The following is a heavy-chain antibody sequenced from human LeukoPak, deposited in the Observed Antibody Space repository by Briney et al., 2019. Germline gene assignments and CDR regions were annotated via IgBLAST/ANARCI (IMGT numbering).Heavy chain of an antibody. J-gene: IGHJ6*02. CDR2: ISYDGSNK. Sequence: PGGSLRLSCAASGFTFSSYGMHWVRQAPGKGLEWVAVISYDGSNKYYADSVKGRFTISRDNSRNTLYLQMNSLRAEDTAVYYCAKEAYCGGDCYSLNYGMDVWGQGTTVTVSS. CDR3: AKEAYCGGDCYSLNYGMDV. V-gene: IGHV3-30*18. CDR1: GFTFSSYG. D-gene: IGHD2-21*02.